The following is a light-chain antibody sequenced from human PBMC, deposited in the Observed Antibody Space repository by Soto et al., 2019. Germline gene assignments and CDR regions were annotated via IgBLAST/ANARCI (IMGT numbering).Light chain of an antibody. CDR2: AAS. V-gene: IGKV1-39*01. J-gene: IGKJ4*01. CDR1: QSISNY. Sequence: DMEMTQSPSSLSACVGDRVTITCRASQSISNYLNWYQHKPGKVPKLLIYAASSLQSGVPTRFSGSGSGTDFTLTINSLQPEDFATYYCQQSYGTPLTFGGGTQIEIK. CDR3: QQSYGTPLT.